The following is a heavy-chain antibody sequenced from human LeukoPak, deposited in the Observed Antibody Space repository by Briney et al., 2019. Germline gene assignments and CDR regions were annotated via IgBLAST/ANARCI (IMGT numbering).Heavy chain of an antibody. Sequence: SETLSLTCAVYGGSFSEYYRSWIRQPPGKGLEWIGEINHSGSTNYNPSLKTRVTISVDTSKNRFSLNLNSVTAADTAVYYCARRRAGSGWYVGDWGQGTLVTVSS. J-gene: IGHJ4*02. CDR3: ARRRAGSGWYVGD. CDR1: GGSFSEYY. V-gene: IGHV4-34*01. D-gene: IGHD6-19*01. CDR2: INHSGST.